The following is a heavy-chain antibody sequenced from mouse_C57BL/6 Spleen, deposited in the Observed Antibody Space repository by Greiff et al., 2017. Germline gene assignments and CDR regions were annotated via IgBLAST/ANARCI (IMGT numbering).Heavy chain of an antibody. Sequence: QVQLQQSGPELVKPGASVKISCKASGYAFSSSWMNWVKQRPGKGLEWIGRIYPGDGDTNYNGKFKGKATLTADKSSSTAYMQLSSLTSEDSAVYICARGDYGSSHSYYWGQGTSVTVSS. CDR1: GYAFSSSW. J-gene: IGHJ4*01. V-gene: IGHV1-82*01. CDR2: IYPGDGDT. D-gene: IGHD1-1*01. CDR3: ARGDYGSSHSYY.